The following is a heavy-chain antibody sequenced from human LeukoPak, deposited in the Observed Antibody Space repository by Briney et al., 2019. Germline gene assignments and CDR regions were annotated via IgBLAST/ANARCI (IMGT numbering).Heavy chain of an antibody. CDR3: ARDEGYCSSTSCQVTAFDI. J-gene: IGHJ3*02. D-gene: IGHD2-2*01. CDR2: IYTSGST. Sequence: ETLSLTCTVSGGSISSYYWSWIRQPAGKGLEWIGRIYTSGSTNYNPSLKSRVTMSVDTSKNQFSLKLSSVTAADTAVYYCARDEGYCSSTSCQVTAFDIWGQGTMVTVSS. V-gene: IGHV4-4*07. CDR1: GGSISSYY.